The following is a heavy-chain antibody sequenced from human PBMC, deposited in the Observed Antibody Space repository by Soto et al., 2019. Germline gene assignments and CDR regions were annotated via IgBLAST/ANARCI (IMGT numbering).Heavy chain of an antibody. Sequence: QVHLQESGPGLVKPSETLSLTCTVSGGYINNHYWSWIRQPPGRGLEWFGYIYYTGSTNYNPSLKSRVTMSVDTSKNQFSLNLTSLTAADTAIYYCARANWYSEYWGQGTLVTVSS. J-gene: IGHJ4*02. CDR2: IYYTGST. CDR3: ARANWYSEY. CDR1: GGYINNHY. V-gene: IGHV4-59*11. D-gene: IGHD7-27*01.